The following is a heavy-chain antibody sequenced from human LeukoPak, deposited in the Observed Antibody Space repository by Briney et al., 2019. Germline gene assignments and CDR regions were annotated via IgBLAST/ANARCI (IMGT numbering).Heavy chain of an antibody. D-gene: IGHD2-15*01. CDR2: IRYDGSNK. V-gene: IGHV3-30*02. Sequence: PGGSLRLSCVASGFTFSTYGMHWVRQAPAKGLEGVAFIRYDGSNKYYADSVKGRFTISRDNSKNTLYLQMNSLRAEDMAVYYCAKDPHRYCSGGSCYGFDYWGQGTLVTVSS. CDR3: AKDPHRYCSGGSCYGFDY. CDR1: GFTFSTYG. J-gene: IGHJ4*02.